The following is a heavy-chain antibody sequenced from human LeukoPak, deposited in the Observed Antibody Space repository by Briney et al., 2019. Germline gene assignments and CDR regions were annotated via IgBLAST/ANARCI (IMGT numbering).Heavy chain of an antibody. J-gene: IGHJ4*02. CDR1: GGSISSYF. CDR2: LYNSGIT. D-gene: IGHD3-22*01. V-gene: IGHV4-59*01. CDR3: ARVPYDSSGYYYLWYFDY. Sequence: SSETLSLTCTVSGGSISSYFWNWIRQRPGKGLEWIGCLYNSGITNYNPSLKSRVTISVDASKNQFSLKLSSVTAADTAVYYCARVPYDSSGYYYLWYFDYWGQGTLVTVSS.